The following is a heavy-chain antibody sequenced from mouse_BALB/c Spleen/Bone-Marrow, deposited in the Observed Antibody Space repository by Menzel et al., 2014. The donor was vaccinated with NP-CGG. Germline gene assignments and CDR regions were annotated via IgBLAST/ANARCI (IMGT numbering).Heavy chain of an antibody. J-gene: IGHJ3*01. V-gene: IGHV14-3*02. D-gene: IGHD1-1*01. CDR2: IDPANGNT. CDR1: GFNIKDTY. CDR3: ASYYYGSSTFAY. Sequence: VQLQQPGAELVEPGASVKLSCTASGFNIKDTYMHWVKQGPEQGLEWIGRIDPANGNTKYDPKFQGKATITADTSSNTAYLQLSSLTSEDTAVYYCASYYYGSSTFAYWGQGTLVTVSA.